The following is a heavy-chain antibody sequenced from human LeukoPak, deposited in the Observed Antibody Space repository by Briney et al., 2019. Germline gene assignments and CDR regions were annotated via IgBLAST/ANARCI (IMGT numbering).Heavy chain of an antibody. V-gene: IGHV4-59*11. D-gene: IGHD1-1*01. Sequence: PETLSLTCTVSGGSISSHYWSWIRQPPGKGLEWIGYIYYSGSTNYNPSLKSRATISVDTSKNHFSLRLSSMSAADTALYYCARVGGTTTRYFDYWGQGTLVTVSS. CDR3: ARVGGTTTRYFDY. J-gene: IGHJ4*02. CDR2: IYYSGST. CDR1: GGSISSHY.